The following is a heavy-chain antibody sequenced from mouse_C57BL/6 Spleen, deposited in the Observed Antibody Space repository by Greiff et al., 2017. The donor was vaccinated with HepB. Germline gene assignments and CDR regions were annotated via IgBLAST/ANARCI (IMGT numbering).Heavy chain of an antibody. Sequence: QVQLQQPGAELVMPGASVKLSCKASGYTFTSYWMHWVKQRPGQGLEWIGEIDPYDSYTNYNQKFKGKSTLTVDKSSSTAYMQLSSLTSEDSAVYYCARGTTAHYWGQGTTLTVSS. CDR1: GYTFTSYW. D-gene: IGHD1-2*01. V-gene: IGHV1-69*01. J-gene: IGHJ2*01. CDR2: IDPYDSYT. CDR3: ARGTTAHY.